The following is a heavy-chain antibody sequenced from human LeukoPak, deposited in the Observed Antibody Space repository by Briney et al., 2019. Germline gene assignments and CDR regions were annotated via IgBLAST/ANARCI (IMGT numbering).Heavy chain of an antibody. CDR1: RFTFNNYA. J-gene: IGHJ6*02. CDR2: ISGSGANT. V-gene: IGHV3-23*01. D-gene: IGHD2-2*01. Sequence: GGSLRLSCAASRFTFNNYAMTWVRQAPGKGLEWVSAISGSGANTYYSDSVKGRFTISRDNSKKTLFLQMASLRAEDTAVYYCAKGMAPDAMPGLYYYYGMDVWGQGTTVTVSS. CDR3: AKGMAPDAMPGLYYYYGMDV.